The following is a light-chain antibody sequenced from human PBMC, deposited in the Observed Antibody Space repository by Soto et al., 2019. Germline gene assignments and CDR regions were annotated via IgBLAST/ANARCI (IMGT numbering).Light chain of an antibody. Sequence: DIQMTQSPSSLSASVGDRVTITCRASQGFRHDLGWFQQKPGKAPKRLIYAASSLESGRPLRFSGSGSGTKFTLTIRRLQPEDFATYYCLQHNSYPLTFGQGTRLEIK. CDR1: QGFRHD. CDR2: AAS. J-gene: IGKJ5*01. V-gene: IGKV1-17*01. CDR3: LQHNSYPLT.